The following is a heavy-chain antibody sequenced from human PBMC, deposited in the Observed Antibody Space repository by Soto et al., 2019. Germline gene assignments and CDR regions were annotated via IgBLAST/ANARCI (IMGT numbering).Heavy chain of an antibody. Sequence: HPGGSLRLSCAASGFPFDDYSMNWVRQVPGKGLEWVSLISWDVADTYYADSVKGRFTISRDNAKNSLYLQMTSLRAEDTAVYYCARLGGFCSSTNCYGYYAMDVWGQGTTVTVSS. D-gene: IGHD2-2*01. CDR3: ARLGGFCSSTNCYGYYAMDV. CDR1: GFPFDDYS. V-gene: IGHV3-43*01. CDR2: ISWDVADT. J-gene: IGHJ6*02.